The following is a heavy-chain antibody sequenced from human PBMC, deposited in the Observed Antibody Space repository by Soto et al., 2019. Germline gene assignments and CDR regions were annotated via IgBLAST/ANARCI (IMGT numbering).Heavy chain of an antibody. V-gene: IGHV1-69*13. J-gene: IGHJ4*02. D-gene: IGHD5-18*01. Sequence: SVKVSCKASGGTFSSYAISWVRQAPGQGLEWMGGIIPIFGTANYAQKFQGRVTITADESTSTAYMELSSLRSEDTAVYYCARADSYGPQVDYWGQGTLVTVSS. CDR2: IIPIFGTA. CDR3: ARADSYGPQVDY. CDR1: GGTFSSYA.